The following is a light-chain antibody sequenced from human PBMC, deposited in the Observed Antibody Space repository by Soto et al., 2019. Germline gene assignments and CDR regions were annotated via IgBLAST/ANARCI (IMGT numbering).Light chain of an antibody. V-gene: IGKV3-11*01. CDR2: DAS. J-gene: IGKJ4*01. CDR3: QLRRT. Sequence: EIVLTQSPATLSLSPGERATLSCRASQSVSSYLAWYQQKPGQAPRLLIYDASNRATGIPARCSGSGSGTDFTRTISSLEPADFAVYYCQLRRTFGGGTKVEIK. CDR1: QSVSSY.